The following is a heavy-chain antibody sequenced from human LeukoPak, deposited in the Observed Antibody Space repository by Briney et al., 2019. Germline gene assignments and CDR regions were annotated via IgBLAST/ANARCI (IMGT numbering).Heavy chain of an antibody. CDR3: ARGDVLRYFDWLRPKYFDY. J-gene: IGHJ4*02. V-gene: IGHV1-2*02. CDR2: INPNSGGT. Sequence: APVKVSCKASGYTFTGYYMHWVRQAPGQGLEWMGWINPNSGGTNYAQKFQGRVTMTRDTSISTAYMELSRLRSDDTAVYYCARGDVLRYFDWLRPKYFDYWGQGTLVTVSS. D-gene: IGHD3-9*01. CDR1: GYTFTGYY.